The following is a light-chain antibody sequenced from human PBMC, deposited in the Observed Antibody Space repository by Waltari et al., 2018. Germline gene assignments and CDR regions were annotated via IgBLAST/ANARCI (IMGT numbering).Light chain of an antibody. J-gene: IGLJ3*02. CDR2: EGS. CDR3: CSYAGSTSWV. Sequence: QSALTQPASVSGSPGKSIPIFCTGTSSDVGSYNLVSWYQQYPGKAPKLMIYEGSKRPSGVSNRFSGSKSGNTASLTISGLQAEDEADYYCCSYAGSTSWVFGGGTKLTVL. CDR1: SSDVGSYNL. V-gene: IGLV2-23*01.